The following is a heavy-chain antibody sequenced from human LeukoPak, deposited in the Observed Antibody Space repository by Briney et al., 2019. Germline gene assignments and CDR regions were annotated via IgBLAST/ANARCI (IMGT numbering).Heavy chain of an antibody. Sequence: GGSLRLSCAASGFTFSSYGMHWVRQAPGKGLEWASVMFACGSTYYADSVKGRFTFSRDIFRNTLYLQLNSLRVEDTALYYCARGFVQTGYSSSSYVHWGQGTLVTVSS. CDR1: GFTFSSYG. J-gene: IGHJ4*02. CDR3: ARGFVQTGYSSSSYVH. D-gene: IGHD6-13*01. CDR2: MFACGST. V-gene: IGHV3-66*01.